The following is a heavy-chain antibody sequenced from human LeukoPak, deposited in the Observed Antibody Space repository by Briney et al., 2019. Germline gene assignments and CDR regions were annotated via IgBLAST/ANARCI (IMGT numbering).Heavy chain of an antibody. CDR1: GFIFNNYA. J-gene: IGHJ6*02. V-gene: IGHV3-23*01. Sequence: GGSLRLSCAASGFIFNNYAIAWVRQGPGKGLEWVSGISASGSRTYHADSVKGRFTISRDNSKNTLFPQMNSLRAEDTAVYYCAKAQGSCGGDTCQYAVDVWGQGTTVTVSS. CDR3: AKAQGSCGGDTCQYAVDV. CDR2: ISASGSRT. D-gene: IGHD2-15*01.